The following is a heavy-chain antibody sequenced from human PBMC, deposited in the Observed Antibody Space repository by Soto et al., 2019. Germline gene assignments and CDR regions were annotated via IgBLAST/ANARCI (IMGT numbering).Heavy chain of an antibody. V-gene: IGHV3-15*07. CDR2: IKSETDGGTT. J-gene: IGHJ4*02. CDR3: TTEPPTSSHSSGRGH. D-gene: IGHD3-10*01. Sequence: EVQLVESGGGLVKPGGSLRLSCAASGFTFSTAWMNWVRQAPGKGLEWVGRIKSETDGGTTDYAAPVKGRFTISRVDSKNRLYMQMNSLKTKDPAMYYCTTEPPTSSHSSGRGHWGQGALVTVSS. CDR1: GFTFSTAW.